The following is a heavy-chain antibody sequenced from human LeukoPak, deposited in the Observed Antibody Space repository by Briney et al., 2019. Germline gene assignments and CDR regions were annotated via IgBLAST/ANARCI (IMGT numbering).Heavy chain of an antibody. J-gene: IGHJ6*02. V-gene: IGHV3-23*01. CDR3: AKAHADGSGSFLRPLDV. D-gene: IGHD3-10*01. CDR2: ISDSGGST. CDR1: GFSFSSYA. Sequence: GGSLRLSCAASGFSFSSYAMNWVRQAPGKGLEWVSFISDSGGSTYYADSVKDRFTISRDNPKNTLYLQMNSLRAADTAMYSCAKAHADGSGSFLRPLDVWGQGTTVTVSS.